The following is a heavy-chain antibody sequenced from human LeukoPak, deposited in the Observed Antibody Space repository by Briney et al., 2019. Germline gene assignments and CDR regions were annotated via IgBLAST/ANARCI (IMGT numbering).Heavy chain of an antibody. Sequence: SETLSLTCTVSGGSISSSSYYWGWIRQPPGKGLEWIGSIYYSGSTYYNPPLKSLVTISVDTSKNQFSLKLSPVTAADTAVYYCARPRPNSSGWYDWFDPWGQGTLVTVSS. V-gene: IGHV4-39*01. CDR3: ARPRPNSSGWYDWFDP. CDR2: IYYSGST. J-gene: IGHJ5*02. D-gene: IGHD6-19*01. CDR1: GGSISSSSYY.